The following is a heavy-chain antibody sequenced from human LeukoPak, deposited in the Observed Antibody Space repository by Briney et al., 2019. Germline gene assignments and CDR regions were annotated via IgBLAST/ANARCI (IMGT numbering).Heavy chain of an antibody. D-gene: IGHD4-17*01. CDR2: INPNSGGT. V-gene: IGHV1-2*02. Sequence: GASVKVSCKASGYTFTGYYMHWVRQAPGQGLEWMGWINPNSGGTNYAQKFQGRVTMTRDTSISTAYMELSRLRSDDTAVYYCARDLTTVTPNYYYYYMDVWGKGTTVTVSS. CDR1: GYTFTGYY. J-gene: IGHJ6*03. CDR3: ARDLTTVTPNYYYYYMDV.